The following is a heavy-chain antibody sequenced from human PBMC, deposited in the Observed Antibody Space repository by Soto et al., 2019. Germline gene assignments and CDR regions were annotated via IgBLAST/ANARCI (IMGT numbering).Heavy chain of an antibody. V-gene: IGHV1-3*04. CDR2: IKTATGHA. D-gene: IGHD6-19*01. Sequence: QVQLVQSGAEVQRPGASVKVSCQASGYTFTTYDMHWVRQAPGQSLEWMGWIKTATGHAKYSQKFQDRVPMTRDTAASTGQMEFSSLRSEDTAVYFCVVSTGWWSFLYWGQGSLVTVAS. J-gene: IGHJ1*01. CDR1: GYTFTTYD. CDR3: VVSTGWWSFLY.